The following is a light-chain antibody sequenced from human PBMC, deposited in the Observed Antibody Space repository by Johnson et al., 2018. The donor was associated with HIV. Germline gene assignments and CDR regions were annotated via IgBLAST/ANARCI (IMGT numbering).Light chain of an antibody. V-gene: IGLV1-51*02. J-gene: IGLJ1*01. CDR2: ENN. CDR3: GTWDSSLSAFYV. CDR1: SSNIGHNY. Sequence: QSVLTQPPSVSAAPGQKVTISCSGSSSNIGHNYVSWYQQVPGTAPKLLIYENNKRPSGIPDRFSGSRSGTSATLGITGLQTGDEADYYCGTWDSSLSAFYVFGTGTKVTVL.